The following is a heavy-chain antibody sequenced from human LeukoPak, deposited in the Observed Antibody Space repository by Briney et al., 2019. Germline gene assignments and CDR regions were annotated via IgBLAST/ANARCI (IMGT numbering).Heavy chain of an antibody. CDR1: GFTFSSYG. Sequence: GGSPRLSCAASGFTFSSYGMHWVRQAPGKGLEWVAVISYDGSNKYYADSVKGRFTISRDNSKNTLYLQMNSLRAEDTAVYYCAKPPTTTVAVDYWGQGTLVTVSS. CDR2: ISYDGSNK. J-gene: IGHJ4*02. V-gene: IGHV3-30*18. D-gene: IGHD4-23*01. CDR3: AKPPTTTVAVDY.